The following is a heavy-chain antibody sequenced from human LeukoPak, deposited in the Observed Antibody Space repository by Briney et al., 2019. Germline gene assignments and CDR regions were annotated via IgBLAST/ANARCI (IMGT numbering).Heavy chain of an antibody. CDR3: AREGIVDIVATGIDY. V-gene: IGHV1-2*02. D-gene: IGHD5-12*01. J-gene: IGHJ4*02. CDR2: INPNSGGT. Sequence: EASVKVSCKASGYTFTGYYMHWVRQAPGQGLEWMGWINPNSGGTNYAQKFQGRVTMTRDTSISTAYMELSRLRSDDTAVYYCAREGIVDIVATGIDYWGQGTLVTVSS. CDR1: GYTFTGYY.